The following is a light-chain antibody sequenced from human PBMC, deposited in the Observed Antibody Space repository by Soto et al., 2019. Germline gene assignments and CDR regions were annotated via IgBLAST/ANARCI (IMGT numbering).Light chain of an antibody. Sequence: EVVMTQSPATLSVSPGDKVSLSCRANQTISNTLAWYQQKPGQAPRLLIYAASTRATGVSARFSGSGSGTEFTLTISSLQSEDFTIYYCQYYNNWLASFGPGTKVEIK. CDR2: AAS. V-gene: IGKV3-15*01. CDR1: QTISNT. J-gene: IGKJ4*01. CDR3: QYYNNWLAS.